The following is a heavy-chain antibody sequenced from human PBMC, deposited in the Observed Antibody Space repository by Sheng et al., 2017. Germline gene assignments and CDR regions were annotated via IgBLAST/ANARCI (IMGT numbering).Heavy chain of an antibody. Sequence: EVQLVESGGGLVQPGGSLRLSCAASGFTVSSNYMSWVRQAPGKGLEWVSVIYSGGSTYYADSVKGRFTISRDNSKNALYLQMNSLRPEDTAVYYCARDESSSSYVPPDYYYYYYMDVWGKGTTVTVSS. V-gene: IGHV3-66*02. CDR3: ARDESSSSYVPPDYYYYYYMDV. D-gene: IGHD6-6*01. CDR1: GFTVSSNY. J-gene: IGHJ6*03. CDR2: IYSGGST.